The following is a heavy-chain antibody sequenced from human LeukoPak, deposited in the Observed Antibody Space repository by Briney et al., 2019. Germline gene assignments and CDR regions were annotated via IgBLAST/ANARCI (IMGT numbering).Heavy chain of an antibody. CDR3: ARGSSSSTWEYFQH. J-gene: IGHJ1*01. CDR2: MNPNSGNT. V-gene: IGHV1-8*01. Sequence: ASVKVSCKGSGYTFTIYDINWVRQATGQGLEWMGWMNPNSGNTGYAQKFQGRVTITRNTSISTAYMELSSLRSEDTAVYYGARGSSSSTWEYFQHWGQGTLVTVSS. D-gene: IGHD6-6*01. CDR1: GYTFTIYD.